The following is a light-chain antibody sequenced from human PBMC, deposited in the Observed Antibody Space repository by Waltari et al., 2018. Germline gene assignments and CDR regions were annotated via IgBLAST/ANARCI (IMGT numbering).Light chain of an antibody. Sequence: QTVVTPEPSFSVSPGGTVTHTCGLTSGSVPFPHYPSWYQQTPGQPPRTLIYSTNTRSSGVPDRFSGSILGDKAALTITGAQADDEAAYYCVLYMSRDILFGGGTKLTVL. V-gene: IGLV8-61*01. J-gene: IGLJ3*02. CDR2: STN. CDR1: SGSVPFPHY. CDR3: VLYMSRDIL.